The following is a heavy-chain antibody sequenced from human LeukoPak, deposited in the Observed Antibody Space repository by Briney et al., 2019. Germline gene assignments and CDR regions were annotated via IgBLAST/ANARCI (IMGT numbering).Heavy chain of an antibody. J-gene: IGHJ4*02. V-gene: IGHV3-66*01. CDR2: TYSGGST. D-gene: IGHD1-14*01. Sequence: GGSLRLSCAASGFTVSSNYMSWVRQAPGKGLEWVSLTYSGGSTYYADSVKGRFTISRDNSKTTLYLQMNGLRAEDTAVYYCARSITGRASFDYWGQGTLVTVSS. CDR3: ARSITGRASFDY. CDR1: GFTVSSNY.